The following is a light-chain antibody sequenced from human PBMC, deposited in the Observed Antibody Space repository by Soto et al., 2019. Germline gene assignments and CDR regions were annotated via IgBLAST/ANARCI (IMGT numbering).Light chain of an antibody. J-gene: IGKJ5*01. CDR2: GAS. Sequence: EIVLTQSPGTLSLSPGDRATLSCRASENIYTNLAWYQQKPGQAPRLLFYGASTRATGLPARFSGTGSGTEFTLTINSLQAEDSAVYYCQQYYNWPRTFGQGTRLEI. CDR1: ENIYTN. V-gene: IGKV3-15*01. CDR3: QQYYNWPRT.